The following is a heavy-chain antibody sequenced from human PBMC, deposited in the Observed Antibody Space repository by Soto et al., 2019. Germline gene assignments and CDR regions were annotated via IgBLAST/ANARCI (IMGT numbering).Heavy chain of an antibody. CDR1: GYTFSNYG. CDR3: ARDLVPGYTGFSDY. CDR2: ISAYNGNT. Sequence: ASVKVSCKTSGYTFSNYGIXWVRQAPGQGLEWMGWISAYNGNTNFAQKLQGRVSLTTDTSSTTAYMELRSLTSDDTAVYYCARDLVPGYTGFSDYWGQGTLVTVSS. J-gene: IGHJ4*02. V-gene: IGHV1-18*01. D-gene: IGHD5-12*01.